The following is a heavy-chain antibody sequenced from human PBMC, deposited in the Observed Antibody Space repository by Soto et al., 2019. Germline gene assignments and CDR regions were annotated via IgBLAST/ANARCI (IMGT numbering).Heavy chain of an antibody. V-gene: IGHV3-23*01. CDR3: SKVNDIVVVSASLVGHGYFDY. CDR1: RFPFSNYS. D-gene: IGHD2-2*01. J-gene: IGHJ4*02. Sequence: GGSLRLSCAASRFPFSNYSLTWVRHAPWKGLEWLSTIGGSGVNTYYADSVRGRFIISRDNPKNTLFLQMNTLRADHTAVYYFSKVNDIVVVSASLVGHGYFDYCGQGTLVTVSS. CDR2: IGGSGVNT.